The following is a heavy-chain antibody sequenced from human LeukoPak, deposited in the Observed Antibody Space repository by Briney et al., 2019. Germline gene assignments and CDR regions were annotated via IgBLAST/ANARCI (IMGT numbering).Heavy chain of an antibody. D-gene: IGHD2-2*02. CDR3: AKGPTKGYCSSTSCYIVDWFDP. CDR1: GFTFSSYA. V-gene: IGHV3-23*01. J-gene: IGHJ5*02. Sequence: GGSLRLSCAASGFTFSSYAMSWVRQAPGKGLEWVSAISGSGGSTYYADTVKGRFTISRDNSKNTLYLQMNSLRAEDTAVYYCAKGPTKGYCSSTSCYIVDWFDPWGQGTLVTVSS. CDR2: ISGSGGST.